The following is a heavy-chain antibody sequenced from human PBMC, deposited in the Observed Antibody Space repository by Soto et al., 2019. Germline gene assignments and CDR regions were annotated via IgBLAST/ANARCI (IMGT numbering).Heavy chain of an antibody. Sequence: ASVKVSCKASGYTFTTYYIHWVRQAPGQGLEWMGIINPSSGSAGYAQKFQVRVTMTRDTPTSTLYMELSSLRSEDTAVYYCARTLYGDNVDYWGQGTLVTVSS. CDR2: INPSSGSA. CDR3: ARTLYGDNVDY. D-gene: IGHD4-17*01. J-gene: IGHJ4*02. CDR1: GYTFTTYY. V-gene: IGHV1-46*03.